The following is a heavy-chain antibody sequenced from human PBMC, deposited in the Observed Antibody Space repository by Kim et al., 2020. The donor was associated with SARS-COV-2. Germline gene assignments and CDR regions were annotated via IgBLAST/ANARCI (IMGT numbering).Heavy chain of an antibody. V-gene: IGHV3-23*01. CDR3: AKDDTWYPFDS. D-gene: IGHD6-13*01. J-gene: IGHJ4*02. Sequence: PGKGVEWVPRIRSTGARTYSSDAVKGRFTISRDNTKNTLYLQMDSLRAEDTAVYYCAKDDTWYPFDSWGQGTLVTVSS. CDR2: IRSTGART.